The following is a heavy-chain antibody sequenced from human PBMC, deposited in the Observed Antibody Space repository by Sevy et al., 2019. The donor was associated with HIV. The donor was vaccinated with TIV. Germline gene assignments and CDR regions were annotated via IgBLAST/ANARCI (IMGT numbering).Heavy chain of an antibody. J-gene: IGHJ2*01. D-gene: IGHD4-17*01. CDR2: VHNTGSA. CDR1: GGSISRGQFY. V-gene: IGHV4-61*02. Sequence: SETLSLTCTVSGGSISRGQFYWSWIRQPAGQGLEWIGRVHNTGSATYNPSLRNRVGMSIDTSKNQFSLVLSSVTAADTAVYYCARNVGDYVFRYFYLWGRGTLVTVSS. CDR3: ARNVGDYVFRYFYL.